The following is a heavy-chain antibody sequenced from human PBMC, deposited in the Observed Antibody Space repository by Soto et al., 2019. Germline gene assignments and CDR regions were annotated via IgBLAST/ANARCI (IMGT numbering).Heavy chain of an antibody. D-gene: IGHD2-21*02. CDR3: ARHSPYCAGGCYSFDF. CDR2: IYYSGST. J-gene: IGHJ4*02. Sequence: SETLSLTCTVSGDSISSGDYYWSWIRQPPGKGLEWIGLIYYSGSTHYNPSLKSRLIISVNTSKNQFSLKLTSATAADTAVYYCARHSPYCAGGCYSFDFWGQGTQVTVSS. CDR1: GDSISSGDYY. V-gene: IGHV4-30-4*01.